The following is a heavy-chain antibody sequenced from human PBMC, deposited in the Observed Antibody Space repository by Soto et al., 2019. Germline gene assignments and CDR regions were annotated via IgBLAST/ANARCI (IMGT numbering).Heavy chain of an antibody. CDR2: IDLKNGGT. Sequence: QVQLVQSGTEVKKPGASVKVSCQTSGYSISAYHKHWVPQAPGQGLEWMGWIDLKNGGTVSAQEFQGRLTMTRDTSISTVYMDLSGLTSDDTALYYCGRDDYGIFPYWGQGSLVTVSS. CDR3: GRDDYGIFPY. V-gene: IGHV1-2*02. J-gene: IGHJ4*02. CDR1: GYSISAYH. D-gene: IGHD3-10*01.